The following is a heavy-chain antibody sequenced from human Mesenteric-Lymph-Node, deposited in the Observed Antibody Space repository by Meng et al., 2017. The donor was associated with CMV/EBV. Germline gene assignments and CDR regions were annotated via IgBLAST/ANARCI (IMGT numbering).Heavy chain of an antibody. CDR3: AKDASDWYLTGFDY. Sequence: GSGFGFGDHYKSGIRKAPEKGPEWVAYISGTSGTKYYADSVKGRFTISRDNDKNSLFLQVNNLRAEDTAVYYCAKDASDWYLTGFDYWGQGTLVTVSS. CDR1: GFGFGDHY. CDR2: ISGTSGTK. V-gene: IGHV3-11*01. D-gene: IGHD6-19*01. J-gene: IGHJ4*02.